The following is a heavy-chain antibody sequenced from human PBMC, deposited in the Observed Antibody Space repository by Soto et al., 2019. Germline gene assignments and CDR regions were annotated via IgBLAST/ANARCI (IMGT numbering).Heavy chain of an antibody. CDR3: ASDAHKSCFED. CDR1: GGTFLNYA. Sequence: QLVQSGAEVKKPGSSVKVSCKASGGTFLNYAITWVRQAPGQGLEWMGDFNTTLTIANYAQKFQARVTVTADASTATVYMELSSLRSEDTAIYFCASDAHKSCFEDWGQGTLVTVSS. J-gene: IGHJ4*02. CDR2: FNTTLTIA. V-gene: IGHV1-69*01.